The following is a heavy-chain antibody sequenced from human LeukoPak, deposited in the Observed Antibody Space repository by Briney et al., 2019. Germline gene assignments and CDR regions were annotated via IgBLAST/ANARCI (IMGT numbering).Heavy chain of an antibody. J-gene: IGHJ4*02. CDR1: GFTFSDYY. D-gene: IGHD5-18*01. CDR3: ARKARDSYGYGGFDY. CDR2: ISSSGSPI. V-gene: IGHV3-11*01. Sequence: PGGSLRLSCEASGFTFSDYYMGWIRQAPGKGLEWISYISSSGSPIYYADSVKGRFTISRDNAKNSLYLQMNSLRAEDTAVYYCARKARDSYGYGGFDYWGQGTLVTVSS.